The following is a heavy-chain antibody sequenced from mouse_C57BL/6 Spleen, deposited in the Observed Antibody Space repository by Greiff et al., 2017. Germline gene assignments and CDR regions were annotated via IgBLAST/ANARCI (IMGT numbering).Heavy chain of an antibody. Sequence: DVKLQESGPELVKPGASVKIPCKASGYTFTDYNMDWVKQSHGKSLEWIGDINPNNGGTIYNQKFKGKATLTVDKSSSTAYMELRSLTSEDTAVYYCARAGGYGNYDAMDYWGQGTSVTVSS. J-gene: IGHJ4*01. D-gene: IGHD2-1*01. CDR2: INPNNGGT. CDR1: GYTFTDYN. CDR3: ARAGGYGNYDAMDY. V-gene: IGHV1-18*01.